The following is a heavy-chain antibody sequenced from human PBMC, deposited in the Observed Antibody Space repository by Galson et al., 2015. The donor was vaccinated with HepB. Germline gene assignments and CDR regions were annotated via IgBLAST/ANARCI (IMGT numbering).Heavy chain of an antibody. Sequence: SLRLSCAASGFTFSSYGMHWVRQAPGKGLEWVAVISYDGSNKYYADSVKGRFTISRDNSKNTLYLQMNSLRAEDTAVYYCAKDGGIVVVPAAMRGLNSNYSPSSFDYWGQGTLVTVSS. CDR1: GFTFSSYG. V-gene: IGHV3-30*18. CDR2: ISYDGSNK. J-gene: IGHJ4*02. CDR3: AKDGGIVVVPAAMRGLNSNYSPSSFDY. D-gene: IGHD2-2*01.